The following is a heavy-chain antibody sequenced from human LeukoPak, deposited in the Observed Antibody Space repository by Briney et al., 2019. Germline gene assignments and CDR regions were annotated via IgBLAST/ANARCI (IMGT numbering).Heavy chain of an antibody. D-gene: IGHD1-26*01. V-gene: IGHV1-2*02. CDR3: ARDSGGGATTFYDY. CDR1: GYTFTSYD. J-gene: IGHJ4*02. CDR2: MNPNSGGT. Sequence: ASVKVSCKASGYTFTSYDINWVRQATGQGLEWMGWMNPNSGGTNYAQKFQGRVTMTRDTSISTAYMELSRLRSDDTAVYYCARDSGGGATTFYDYWGQGTLVTVSS.